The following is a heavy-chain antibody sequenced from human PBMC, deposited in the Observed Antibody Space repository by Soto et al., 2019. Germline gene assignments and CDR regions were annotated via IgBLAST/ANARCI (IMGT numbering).Heavy chain of an antibody. CDR2: ISGSGGST. J-gene: IGHJ4*02. CDR3: AKAHYDYYESSGYYHHGGCFDY. CDR1: GLTFSSYA. D-gene: IGHD3-22*01. Sequence: GALRLSSADSGLTFSSYAIGRVRQAPGKGLEWVSAISGSGGSTYYADSVKGRFTISRDNSKNTLYLQMNSLRAEDTAVYYCAKAHYDYYESSGYYHHGGCFDYWGQGTLVTVSS. V-gene: IGHV3-23*01.